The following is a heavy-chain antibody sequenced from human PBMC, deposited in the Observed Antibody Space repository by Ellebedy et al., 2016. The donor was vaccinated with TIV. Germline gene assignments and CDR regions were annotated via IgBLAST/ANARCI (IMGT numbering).Heavy chain of an antibody. CDR2: VDHGGGNT. CDR3: ARYFDWLSLMHYFDY. D-gene: IGHD3-9*01. J-gene: IGHJ4*02. Sequence: GGSLRLSCAASGFIFSSYAMTWVRQAPGKGLEWVASVDHGGGNTYYAGSVEGRFTISRDNSKRVMYLQLDGLRAEDTAIYYCARYFDWLSLMHYFDYWGQGTLVTVSS. CDR1: GFIFSSYA. V-gene: IGHV3-23*01.